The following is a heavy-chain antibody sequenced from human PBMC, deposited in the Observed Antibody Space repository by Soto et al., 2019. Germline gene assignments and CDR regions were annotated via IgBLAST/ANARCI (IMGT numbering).Heavy chain of an antibody. CDR3: ARDLTYYYGSGSYYNRSYGMDV. D-gene: IGHD3-10*01. J-gene: IGHJ6*02. Sequence: GASVKVSCKASGGTFSSYAISWVRQAPGQGLEWMGGIIPIFGTANYAQKFQGRVTITADKSTSTAYMELSGLRSEDTAVYYCARDLTYYYGSGSYYNRSYGMDVWGQGTTVTVYS. V-gene: IGHV1-69*06. CDR2: IIPIFGTA. CDR1: GGTFSSYA.